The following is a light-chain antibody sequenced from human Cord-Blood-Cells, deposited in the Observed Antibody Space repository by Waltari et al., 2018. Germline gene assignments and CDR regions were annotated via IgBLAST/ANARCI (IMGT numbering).Light chain of an antibody. CDR1: QSVSSSY. V-gene: IGKV3-20*01. Sequence: IVLPQSPGTLSLSPGERAPLPCRASQSVSSSYLAWYQQKPGQAPRLLIYGASSRATGIPDRFSGSGSGTDFTLTISRLEPEDFAVYYCQQYGSSPWTFGQGTKVEIK. CDR3: QQYGSSPWT. CDR2: GAS. J-gene: IGKJ1*01.